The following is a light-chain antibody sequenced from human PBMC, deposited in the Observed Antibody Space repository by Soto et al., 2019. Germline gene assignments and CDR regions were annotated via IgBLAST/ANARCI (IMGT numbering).Light chain of an antibody. CDR2: DVS. J-gene: IGLJ2*01. CDR1: SGDIGDYKY. V-gene: IGLV2-14*01. CDR3: SSYTSTNFVI. Sequence: LTQPASVSGSPGQSITISCTGSSGDIGDYKYVSWYKQHPGKAPKLMIYDVSNRPSGVSNRFSASKSGNTASLTISGLQAEDEADYYCSSYTSTNFVIFGGGTKLTVL.